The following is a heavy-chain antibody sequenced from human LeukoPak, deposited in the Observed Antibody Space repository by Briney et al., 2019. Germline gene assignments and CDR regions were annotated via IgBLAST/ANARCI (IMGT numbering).Heavy chain of an antibody. CDR1: GGAIRSHY. Sequence: SETLSLTCTVSGGAIRSHYWSWIRQPAGKGLEWIGRIYSSGYTNDNPFLKSRITTSVDMSKNQFSLRLNSVTAADTAVYYCARGEHSVDSWGQGMLVTVSS. J-gene: IGHJ4*02. CDR2: IYSSGYT. CDR3: ARGEHSVDS. D-gene: IGHD1/OR15-1a*01. V-gene: IGHV4-4*07.